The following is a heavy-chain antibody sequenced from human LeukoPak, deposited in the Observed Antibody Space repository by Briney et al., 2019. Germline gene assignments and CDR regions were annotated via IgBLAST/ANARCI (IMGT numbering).Heavy chain of an antibody. J-gene: IGHJ4*02. Sequence: GGSLRLSCAASGFTFSNFHMTWVRQSPGKGLEWVSAISDSGGNTWYADSVKGRFTISRDNSKNTVYLQMNSLRAEDTAVYYCAKELRSISATTGFDYWGQGTLVTVPS. V-gene: IGHV3-23*01. CDR1: GFTFSNFH. CDR2: ISDSGGNT. CDR3: AKELRSISATTGFDY. D-gene: IGHD1-20*01.